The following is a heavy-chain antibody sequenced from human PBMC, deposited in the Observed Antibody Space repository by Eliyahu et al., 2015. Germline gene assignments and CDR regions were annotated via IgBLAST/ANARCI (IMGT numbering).Heavy chain of an antibody. J-gene: IGHJ4*02. CDR3: AKRSSVSGFIDN. CDR2: ISAVNSGT. D-gene: IGHD6-19*01. Sequence: EVQLLESGGGLIQPGGSLRLSCAASGFXFSTYAMGWVRQAPGKGLEWVSLISAVNSGTYYPDSVKGRFTISRDNSKNTLYLQMDTLRAEDTAVYYCAKRSSVSGFIDNWGQGTLVTVSS. CDR1: GFXFSTYA. V-gene: IGHV3-23*01.